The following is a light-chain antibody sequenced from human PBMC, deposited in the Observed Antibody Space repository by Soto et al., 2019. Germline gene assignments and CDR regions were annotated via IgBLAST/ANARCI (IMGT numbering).Light chain of an antibody. CDR1: SSDVGVYNY. CDR3: CSYAGSYNLV. V-gene: IGLV2-11*01. CDR2: DVS. J-gene: IGLJ1*01. Sequence: QSLLPHPLSVSWSPGHSVTISCTGTSSDVGVYNYVSWYQQYPGKAPKIMIYDVSKRPSGVPDRFSGSKSDNTASLTISGLQAEDEADYYCCSYAGSYNLVFGIGTKFTVL.